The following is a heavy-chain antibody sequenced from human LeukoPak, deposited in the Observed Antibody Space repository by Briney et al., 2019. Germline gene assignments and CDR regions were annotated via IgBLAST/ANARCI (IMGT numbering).Heavy chain of an antibody. D-gene: IGHD3-9*01. V-gene: IGHV3-48*03. CDR1: GFTFSSYE. Sequence: GGSLRLSCAASGFTFSSYEMNWVRQAPGKGLEWVSYISSSGSTIYYADSVKGRFTISRDNAKNSLYLQMNSLRAEDTAVYYCAKDDYDILTGYYIYKFDYWGQGTLVTVSS. CDR3: AKDDYDILTGYYIYKFDY. J-gene: IGHJ4*02. CDR2: ISSSGSTI.